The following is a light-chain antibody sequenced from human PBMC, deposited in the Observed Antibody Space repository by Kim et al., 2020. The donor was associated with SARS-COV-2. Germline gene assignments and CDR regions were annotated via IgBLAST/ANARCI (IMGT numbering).Light chain of an antibody. CDR3: QQSDSTPLT. CDR1: QSISTF. J-gene: IGKJ4*01. CDR2: AAS. Sequence: DIQMTQSPSSLSASVGDRVTITCRASQSISTFLNWYQQKPGKAPKLLINAASTLQSGVPSRFSGSGSGTDFTLTISSLQPEDFAAYYCQQSDSTPLTFGGGTKVDIK. V-gene: IGKV1-39*01.